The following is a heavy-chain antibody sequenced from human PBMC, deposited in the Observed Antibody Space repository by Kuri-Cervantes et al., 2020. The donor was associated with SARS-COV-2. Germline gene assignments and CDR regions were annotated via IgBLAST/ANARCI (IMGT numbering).Heavy chain of an antibody. D-gene: IGHD3-9*01. CDR1: GFMFSRYW. CDR2: INEDGSEK. J-gene: IGHJ4*02. CDR3: ARGRRYSLPGGLDY. Sequence: GGSLRLSCATSGFMFSRYWMSWVRQAPGKGLEWVANINEDGSEKYYVDSVKGRFTISRDNAKNSLYLQMNSLRAEDTAVYYCARGRRYSLPGGLDYWGQGTLVTVSS. V-gene: IGHV3-7*01.